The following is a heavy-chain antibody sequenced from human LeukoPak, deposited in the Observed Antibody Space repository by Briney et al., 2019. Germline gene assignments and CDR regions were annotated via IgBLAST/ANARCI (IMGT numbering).Heavy chain of an antibody. V-gene: IGHV3-7*01. D-gene: IGHD3-22*01. CDR1: GFTFSSYW. Sequence: PGGSLRLSCAASGFTFSSYWMSWVRQAPGKGLEWVANIKQDGSEKYYVDSVKGRFTISRDNAKNSLYLQMNSLRAEDTAVYYCARVQYYYDSSGYRHWGQGTLVTVSS. CDR2: IKQDGSEK. CDR3: ARVQYYYDSSGYRH. J-gene: IGHJ4*02.